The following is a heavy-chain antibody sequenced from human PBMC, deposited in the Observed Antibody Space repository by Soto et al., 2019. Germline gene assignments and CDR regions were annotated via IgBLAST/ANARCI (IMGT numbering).Heavy chain of an antibody. Sequence: ASVKVSCKASGYTFTSYGSHWVRQAPGQRLEWMGWINAANGDTKYSPKFQGRVTITRDTSASTAYMELSSLRSEDTAVYYCVRRHVSATGIDWFDPWGQGTLVTVSS. J-gene: IGHJ5*02. CDR2: INAANGDT. CDR1: GYTFTSYG. D-gene: IGHD6-13*01. CDR3: VRRHVSATGIDWFDP. V-gene: IGHV1-3*01.